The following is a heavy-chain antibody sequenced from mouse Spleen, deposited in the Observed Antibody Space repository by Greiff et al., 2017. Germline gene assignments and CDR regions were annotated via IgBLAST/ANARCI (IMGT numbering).Heavy chain of an antibody. CDR2: ISYSGST. Sequence: VQLKESGPGMVKPSQSLSLTCTVTGYSITSGYDWHWIRHFPGNKLEWMGYISYSGSTNYNPSLKSRISITHDTSKNHFFLKLNSVTTEDTATYYCARAGDLGSRRGSSWFAYWGQGTLVTVSA. V-gene: IGHV3-1*01. CDR1: GYSITSGYD. CDR3: ARAGDLGSRRGSSWFAY. D-gene: IGHD1-1*01. J-gene: IGHJ3*01.